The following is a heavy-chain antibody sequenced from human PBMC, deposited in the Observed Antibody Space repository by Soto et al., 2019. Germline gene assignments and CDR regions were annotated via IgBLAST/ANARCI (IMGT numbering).Heavy chain of an antibody. CDR3: ARVSGPVSYYYYGMDV. J-gene: IGHJ6*02. Sequence: ASVKVSCKASGYTFTSYAMHWVRQAPGQRREWMGWINAGNGNTKYSQKFQGRVTITRDTSASTAYMELSSLRSEDTAVYYCARVSGPVSYYYYGMDVWGQGXTVTVSS. V-gene: IGHV1-3*01. CDR1: GYTFTSYA. CDR2: INAGNGNT.